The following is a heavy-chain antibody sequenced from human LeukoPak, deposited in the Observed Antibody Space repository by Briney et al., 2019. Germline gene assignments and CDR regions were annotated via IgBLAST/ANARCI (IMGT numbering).Heavy chain of an antibody. CDR3: AREYSSGWYVFDY. CDR2: INAGNGNT. J-gene: IGHJ4*02. CDR1: GYTFTSYA. V-gene: IGHV1-3*01. D-gene: IGHD6-19*01. Sequence: GASVKVSCKASGYTFTSYAMHWVRQAPGQRLEWMGWINAGNGNTKYSQKFQGRVTITRDTSASTAYMELSSLRSEDTAVYYCAREYSSGWYVFDYWGQGTLVTVSS.